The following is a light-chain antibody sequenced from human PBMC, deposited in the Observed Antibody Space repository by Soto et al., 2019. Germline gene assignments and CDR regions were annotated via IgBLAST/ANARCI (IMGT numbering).Light chain of an antibody. CDR1: QSISNY. J-gene: IGKJ2*01. CDR2: AAS. CDR3: QQGYSSPYT. Sequence: DLQMTQSPSSLSASVGDRVTITCRASQSISNYLNWYQQKPGKAPKLLISAASNLQSGVPSRFSGSGSGTDFTLTITSLQPEDFAAYHCQQGYSSPYTFGQGTKMEIK. V-gene: IGKV1-39*01.